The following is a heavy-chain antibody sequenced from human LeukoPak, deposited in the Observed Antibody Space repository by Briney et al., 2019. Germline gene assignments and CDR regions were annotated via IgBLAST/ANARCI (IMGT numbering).Heavy chain of an antibody. CDR2: INLRGST. J-gene: IGHJ6*03. D-gene: IGHD3-22*01. CDR3: ARLSRTMIVVVIPNYYYYYMDV. V-gene: IGHV4-34*01. Sequence: SETLSLTCAVYGGSFNDYYWNWIRQPPGKGLEWIGEINLRGSTTYNPSLKSRVTISLDESKNQFSLKLSSVTAADTAVYYCARLSRTMIVVVIPNYYYYYMDVWGKGTTVTISS. CDR1: GGSFNDYY.